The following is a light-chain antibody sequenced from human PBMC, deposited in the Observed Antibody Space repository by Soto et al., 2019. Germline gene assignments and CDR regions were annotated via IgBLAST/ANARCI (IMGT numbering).Light chain of an antibody. V-gene: IGKV1-39*01. Sequence: DIQMTQSPSSLSASVGDRVTITCRASQSISSYLNWYQQKPRKAPKLLIYAASSLQSGVPSRFSGSGSGTDFTLTISSLQPEDFATYYCQQSYSTLLTFGTGTKVDIK. J-gene: IGKJ3*01. CDR2: AAS. CDR3: QQSYSTLLT. CDR1: QSISSY.